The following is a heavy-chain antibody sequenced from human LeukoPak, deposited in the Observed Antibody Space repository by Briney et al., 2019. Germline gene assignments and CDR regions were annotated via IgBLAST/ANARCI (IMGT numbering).Heavy chain of an antibody. J-gene: IGHJ5*02. CDR1: GGTYISYA. CDR3: EREKSASYTNCSSTSCYFWSRYNCFDP. CDR2: RIASLGRA. V-gene: IGHV1-69*05. Sequence: ASVNVSFMSCGGTYISYAISWVGQAPGRGRDGMGGRIASLGRANYAQKFHGRVTINTDESTSTAYMELSRLRSEDTAVYYCEREKSASYTNCSSTSCYFWSRYNCFDPWGQGTLVTVSS. D-gene: IGHD2-2*01.